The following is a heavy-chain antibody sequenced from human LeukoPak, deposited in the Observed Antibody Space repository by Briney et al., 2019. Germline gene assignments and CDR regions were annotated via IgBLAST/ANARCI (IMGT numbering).Heavy chain of an antibody. D-gene: IGHD7-27*01. V-gene: IGHV3-48*01. CDR1: GFTFSDYS. CDR2: VGGLYSNI. J-gene: IGHJ4*02. CDR3: VRDHLWAFDF. Sequence: GGSLRLSCAASGFTFSDYSMNWVRQAPGKGLEWISYVGGLYSNIYYADSVKGRFTISRDNAESSVYLQMNSLRAEDTAVYYCVRDHLWAFDFWGQGTLVTVSS.